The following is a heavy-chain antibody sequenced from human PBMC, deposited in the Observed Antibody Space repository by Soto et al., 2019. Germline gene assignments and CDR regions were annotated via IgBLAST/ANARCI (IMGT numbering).Heavy chain of an antibody. J-gene: IGHJ4*02. V-gene: IGHV3-74*01. CDR2: ISSDGSST. D-gene: IGHD6-19*01. Sequence: GGSLRLSCAASGFTISSCWMHWVRQAPGKGLVWVSHISSDGSSTNYADSVKGRFTISRDNAKNTLYLQMNNLRAEDTAVYYCASLYSSSCARDYWGQGTLVTVSS. CDR1: GFTISSCW. CDR3: ASLYSSSCARDY.